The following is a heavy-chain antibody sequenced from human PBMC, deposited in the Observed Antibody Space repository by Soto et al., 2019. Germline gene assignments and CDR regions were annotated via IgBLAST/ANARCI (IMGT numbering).Heavy chain of an antibody. D-gene: IGHD4-17*01. V-gene: IGHV3-30*18. CDR3: AKDRREGDYGGNSPSDY. J-gene: IGHJ4*02. CDR1: GFTFSRYG. Sequence: QVQLVESGGGVVQPGRSLRLSCAASGFTFSRYGIQWVHRAPGKGLEWVAVISHDGKEIYYADSVKGRFTVSRDNSKNSLYLQMNSLSGEDTAVYYCAKDRREGDYGGNSPSDYWGQGTLVTVSS. CDR2: ISHDGKEI.